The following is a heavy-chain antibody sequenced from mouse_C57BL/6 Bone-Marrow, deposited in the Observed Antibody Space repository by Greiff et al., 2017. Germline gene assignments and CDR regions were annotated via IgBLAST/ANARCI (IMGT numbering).Heavy chain of an antibody. CDR3: TTYCCRCSCVYWYLDV. D-gene: IGHD1-1*01. J-gene: IGHJ1*03. Sequence: EVKLQQSGAELVRPGASVKLSCTASGFNIKDDYMHWVKQRPEQGLEWIGWIDPENGDTEYDSKFQGKATITADTSSNTAYLQLSSLTSEDTAVYYCTTYCCRCSCVYWYLDVWGTRTTVTVSP. CDR2: IDPENGDT. CDR1: GFNIKDDY. V-gene: IGHV14-4*01.